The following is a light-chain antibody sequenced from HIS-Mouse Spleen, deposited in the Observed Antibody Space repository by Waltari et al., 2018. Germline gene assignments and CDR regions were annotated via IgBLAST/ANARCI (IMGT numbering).Light chain of an antibody. CDR1: ALPKKY. CDR2: EDS. V-gene: IGLV3-10*01. Sequence: SYELTQPPSVSVSPGQTARITCSGDALPKKYAYWYQQKSGQAPVLVIYEDSKRPSGIPESSSGSSSGTMATLTISGAQVEDEADYYCYSTDSSGNHRVFGGGTKLTVL. J-gene: IGLJ2*01. CDR3: YSTDSSGNHRV.